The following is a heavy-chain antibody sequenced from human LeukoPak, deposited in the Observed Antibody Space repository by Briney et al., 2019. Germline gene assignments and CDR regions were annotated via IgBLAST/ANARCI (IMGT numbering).Heavy chain of an antibody. Sequence: PGGSLRLSCAASGFTFSSYSMSWVRQAPGKGLEWVSSISSSSSYIYYADSVKGRFTISRDNAKNSLYLQVNSLRAEDTAVYYCARGYCSGGSCYQGKYYFDYWGQGTLVTVSS. J-gene: IGHJ4*02. D-gene: IGHD2-15*01. CDR3: ARGYCSGGSCYQGKYYFDY. CDR2: ISSSSSYI. CDR1: GFTFSSYS. V-gene: IGHV3-21*01.